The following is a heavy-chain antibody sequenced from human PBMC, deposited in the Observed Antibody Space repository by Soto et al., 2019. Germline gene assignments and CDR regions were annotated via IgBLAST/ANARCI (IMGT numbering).Heavy chain of an antibody. CDR2: IYYGGSI. CDR1: GAYISSHY. D-gene: IGHD3-16*01. V-gene: IGHV4-59*08. Sequence: SQTLSLTCTVSGAYISSHYCSCVRQPPGKGVGWIGFIYYGGSINYNPSLESRAAISVDTSKSQFSLKLTSVTAADSAVYYGGRHWDWGSLAYLGQGTLVTVSS. CDR3: GRHWDWGSLAY. J-gene: IGHJ4*02.